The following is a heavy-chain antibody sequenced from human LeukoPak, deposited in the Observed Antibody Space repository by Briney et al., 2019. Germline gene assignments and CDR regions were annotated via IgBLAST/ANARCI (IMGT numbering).Heavy chain of an antibody. J-gene: IGHJ4*02. CDR3: ARVPLGYSGAYYFDY. CDR2: ISSSCST. D-gene: IGHD5-12*01. Sequence: SETLSLTCAVSRGSISASIRSYYWSWLRQPPGKGLEWIGYISSSCSTTDNPSLRNRVTISVNTSKNQFFLNLSSVSAADTAVYYCARVPLGYSGAYYFDYWGPGTLVTASP. CDR1: RGSISASIRSYY. V-gene: IGHV4-4*09.